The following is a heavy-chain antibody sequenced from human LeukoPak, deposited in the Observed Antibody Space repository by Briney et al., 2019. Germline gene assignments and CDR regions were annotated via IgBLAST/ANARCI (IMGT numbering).Heavy chain of an antibody. CDR2: IYHSGST. D-gene: IGHD2-21*02. Sequence: PSETLSFTCAVSGGSISSGGYSWSWIRQPPGKGLEWIGYIYHSGSTYYNPSLKSRVTISVDRSKNQFSLKLSSVTAADTAVYYCARVGDGGDVDYWGQGTLVTVSS. CDR1: GGSISSGGYS. J-gene: IGHJ4*02. CDR3: ARVGDGGDVDY. V-gene: IGHV4-30-2*01.